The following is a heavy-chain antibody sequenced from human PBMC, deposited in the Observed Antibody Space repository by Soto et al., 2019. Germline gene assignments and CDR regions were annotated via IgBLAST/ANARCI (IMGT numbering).Heavy chain of an antibody. Sequence: SQTLSLTCAISGDSVSSNSAAWNWIRQSPSRGLEWLGRTYYRSKWYNDYAVSVKSRITINPDTSKNQFSLQLNSVTPEDTAVYYCARDQQLAGFYYYYGMDVWGQGTTVTVSS. CDR3: ARDQQLAGFYYYYGMDV. CDR1: GDSVSSNSAA. D-gene: IGHD6-6*01. CDR2: TYYRSKWYN. V-gene: IGHV6-1*01. J-gene: IGHJ6*02.